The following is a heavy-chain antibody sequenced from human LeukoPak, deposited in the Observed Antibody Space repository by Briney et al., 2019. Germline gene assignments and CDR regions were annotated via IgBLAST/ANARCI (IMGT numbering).Heavy chain of an antibody. CDR1: GGSISSYY. J-gene: IGHJ4*02. CDR3: ARNLIPEQLVVNF. D-gene: IGHD6-13*01. V-gene: IGHV4-59*01. CDR2: IYYTGST. Sequence: SETLSLTCTVSGGSISSYYWSWIRQPPGKGLEWIGYIYYTGSTNYNPSLKSRVTMSVDTSKNQFSLNLQSVTPEDTAVYYCARNLIPEQLVVNFWGQGTLVTVSS.